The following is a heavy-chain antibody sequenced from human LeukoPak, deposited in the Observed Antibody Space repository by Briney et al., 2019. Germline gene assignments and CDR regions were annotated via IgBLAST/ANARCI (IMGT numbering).Heavy chain of an antibody. V-gene: IGHV1-69*06. CDR2: IIPIFGTA. Sequence: SVKVSCKASGYTFTSYDINWVRQATGQGLEWMGGIIPIFGTANYAQKFQGRVTITADKSTSTAYMELSSLRSEDTAMYYCATSMIVVAHFDYWGQGTLVTVSS. CDR3: ATSMIVVAHFDY. D-gene: IGHD3-22*01. CDR1: GYTFTSYD. J-gene: IGHJ4*02.